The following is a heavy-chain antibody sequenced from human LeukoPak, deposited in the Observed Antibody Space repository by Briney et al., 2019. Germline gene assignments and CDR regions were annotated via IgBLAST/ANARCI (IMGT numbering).Heavy chain of an antibody. CDR3: ATKAREAPE. Sequence: PAESLRLSCTISGFTFSDYYNSWICIAQRQGMGLLSYISSSGSDINYADSVKGRLTVSTDDAKSALYLKMNSLAVEDTAIYYSATKAREAPEWGQGTLVTVSS. CDR2: ISSSGSDI. V-gene: IGHV3-11*01. D-gene: IGHD1/OR15-1a*01. J-gene: IGHJ4*01. CDR1: GFTFSDYY.